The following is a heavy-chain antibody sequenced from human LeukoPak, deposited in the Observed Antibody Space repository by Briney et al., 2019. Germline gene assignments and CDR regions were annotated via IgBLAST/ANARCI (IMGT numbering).Heavy chain of an antibody. J-gene: IGHJ5*02. Sequence: GGSLRLSCAASGFTIGSFAMSWVRQAPGKGLEWVSTISSGDYTYYADSVKGRFTISRDNSKNTFYLQMNSLRAEDTAVYSCAKGSGSGWYGWFAPWGQGTLVTVSS. CDR1: GFTIGSFA. CDR3: AKGSGSGWYGWFAP. CDR2: ISSGDYT. V-gene: IGHV3-23*01. D-gene: IGHD6-19*01.